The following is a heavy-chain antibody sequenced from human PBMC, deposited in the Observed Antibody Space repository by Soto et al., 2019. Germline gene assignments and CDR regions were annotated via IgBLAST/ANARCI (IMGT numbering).Heavy chain of an antibody. J-gene: IGHJ6*03. CDR1: GGSFSGYY. V-gene: IGHV4-34*01. CDR3: ARGLEGGYYYYYYYMDV. Sequence: PSETLSLTCAVYGGSFSGYYWSWIRQPPGKGLEWIGEINHSGSTNYNPSLKSRVTISVDTSKNQFSLKLSSVTAADTAVYYCARGLEGGYYYYYYYMDVWGKGTTVTVSS. D-gene: IGHD3-16*01. CDR2: INHSGST.